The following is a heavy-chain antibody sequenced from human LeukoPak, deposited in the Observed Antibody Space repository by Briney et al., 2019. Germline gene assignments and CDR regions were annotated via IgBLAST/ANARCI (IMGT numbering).Heavy chain of an antibody. CDR1: GFTFSSYG. D-gene: IGHD3-22*01. J-gene: IGHJ3*02. Sequence: GRSLRLSCAASGFTFSSYGMHWVRQAPGKGLEWVAVISYDGSNKYYADSVKGRFTISRDNSKNTLYLQMNSLRAEDTAVYYCAKPAVAYYYDSSGYTEAFDIWGQGTMVTVSS. CDR2: ISYDGSNK. V-gene: IGHV3-30*18. CDR3: AKPAVAYYYDSSGYTEAFDI.